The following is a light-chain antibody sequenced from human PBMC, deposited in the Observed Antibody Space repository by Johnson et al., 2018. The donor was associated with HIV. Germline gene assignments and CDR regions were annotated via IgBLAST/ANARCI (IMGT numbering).Light chain of an antibody. Sequence: QSVLTQPPSVSAAPGQKVTISCSGSSSNIGKNYVSWYQQLPGTAPKLLIYRNNQRPSGVPDRFSGSKSGTSASLAISGLQAEDEADYYCAAWDSSLSAGVFGTGTKVTV. CDR1: SSNIGKNY. CDR3: AAWDSSLSAGV. V-gene: IGLV1-51*02. J-gene: IGLJ1*01. CDR2: RNN.